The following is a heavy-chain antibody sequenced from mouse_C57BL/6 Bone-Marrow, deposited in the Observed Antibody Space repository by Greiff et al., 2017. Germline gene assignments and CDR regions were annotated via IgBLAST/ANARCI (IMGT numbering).Heavy chain of an antibody. CDR1: GFTFSSYA. V-gene: IGHV5-4*03. CDR2: ISDGGSYT. J-gene: IGHJ3*01. CDR3: ARYLCYDYYGAY. Sequence: EVMLVESGGGLVKPGGSLKLSCAASGFTFSSYAMSWVRQTPEKRLEWVATISDGGSYTYYPDNVKGRFTISRDNAKNNLYLQMSHLKSEDTAMYYCARYLCYDYYGAYWGQGTLVTVSA. D-gene: IGHD1-2*01.